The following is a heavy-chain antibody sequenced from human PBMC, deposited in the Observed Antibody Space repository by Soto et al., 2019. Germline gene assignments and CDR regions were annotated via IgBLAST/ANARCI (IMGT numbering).Heavy chain of an antibody. V-gene: IGHV1-69*02. CDR2: IIPILGIA. D-gene: IGHD6-13*01. CDR1: GGTFSSYT. Sequence: SVKVSCKASGGTFSSYTISWVRQAPGQGLEWMGRIIPILGIANYAQKFQGRVTITADKSTSTAYMELSSLRSEDTAVYYCARVGHMTFSDLIAAAAPFDYWGQGTLVTVSS. J-gene: IGHJ4*02. CDR3: ARVGHMTFSDLIAAAAPFDY.